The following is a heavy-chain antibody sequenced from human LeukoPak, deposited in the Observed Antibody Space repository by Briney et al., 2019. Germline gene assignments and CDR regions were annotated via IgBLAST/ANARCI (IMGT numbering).Heavy chain of an antibody. CDR1: GGFISSSSYY. CDR2: IYYSGNT. Sequence: PSETLSLTCTVSGGFISSSSYYWGWIRQPPGKGLEWIGSIYYSGNTYYDPSLESRVTISVDTSKNQFSLKLSSVIAADTAVYYCARVLLAGYYGSGSLDYWGQGTLVTVSS. V-gene: IGHV4-39*07. J-gene: IGHJ4*02. D-gene: IGHD3-10*01. CDR3: ARVLLAGYYGSGSLDY.